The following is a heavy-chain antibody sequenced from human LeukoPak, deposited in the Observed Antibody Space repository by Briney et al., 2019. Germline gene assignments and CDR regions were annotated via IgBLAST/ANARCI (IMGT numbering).Heavy chain of an antibody. D-gene: IGHD4/OR15-4a*01. J-gene: IGHJ4*02. CDR3: ARVRAKVSPQFDN. CDR1: GFTFSGDW. Sequence: GGSLRLSCAASGFTFSGDWMHWVRQAPGKGLMWVSRINSDGIITNYADSVKGRFTISRDNAKNTLYLQMNSLRAEDTAVYYCARVRAKVSPQFDNWGQGTLVTVSS. V-gene: IGHV3-74*01. CDR2: INSDGIIT.